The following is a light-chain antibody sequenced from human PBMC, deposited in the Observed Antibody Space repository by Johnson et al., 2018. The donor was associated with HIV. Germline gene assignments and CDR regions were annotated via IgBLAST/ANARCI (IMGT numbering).Light chain of an antibody. CDR1: SSNIGNNY. CDR2: ENN. V-gene: IGLV1-51*02. J-gene: IGLJ1*01. CDR3: GKWDGSLSGYV. Sequence: QSVLTQPPSVSAAPGQKVTISCSGSSSNIGNNYVSWYQQLPGTAPKLLIYENNKRPSGIPDRFSGSKSGTSATLGITGLQTGDEADYYCGKWDGSLSGYVFGTGTKVTVL.